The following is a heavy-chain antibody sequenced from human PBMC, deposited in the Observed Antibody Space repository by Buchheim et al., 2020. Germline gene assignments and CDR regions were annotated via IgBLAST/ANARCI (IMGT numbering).Heavy chain of an antibody. Sequence: EVQLVESGGGLVQPGGSLRLSCAASGFTFSSYWMSWVRQAPGKGLEWVANIKQDGSEKYYVDSVEGRFTISRDNAKNSLYLQMNSLRAEDTAVYYCARVSSGWLYYYYYYGMDVWGQGTT. CDR3: ARVSSGWLYYYYYYGMDV. V-gene: IGHV3-7*01. CDR1: GFTFSSYW. J-gene: IGHJ6*02. CDR2: IKQDGSEK. D-gene: IGHD6-19*01.